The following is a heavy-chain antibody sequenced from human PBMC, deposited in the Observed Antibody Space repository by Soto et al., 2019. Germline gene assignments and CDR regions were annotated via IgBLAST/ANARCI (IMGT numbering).Heavy chain of an antibody. Sequence: GGSLRLSCAASGFTFYSYAMTWVRQAPGKALEWVSTISGSGDSTYYADSVKGRFSISRDNYKNTVSLQMNSLRAENTAVYFCAGVWERAVTTRNYFYGIDVWGRGTTVTVSS. CDR1: GFTFYSYA. CDR2: ISGSGDST. CDR3: AGVWERAVTTRNYFYGIDV. J-gene: IGHJ6*02. D-gene: IGHD4-17*01. V-gene: IGHV3-23*01.